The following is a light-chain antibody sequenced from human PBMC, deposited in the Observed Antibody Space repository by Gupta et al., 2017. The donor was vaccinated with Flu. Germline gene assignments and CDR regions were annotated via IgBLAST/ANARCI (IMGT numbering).Light chain of an antibody. CDR3: ASWDDGRGAGV. J-gene: IGLJ1*01. CDR2: ENN. CDR1: RPNIGNNY. Sequence: QSILTQPPSVSAAPGQRVIISCSGTRPNIGNNYVSWYQHVPGAGPRLLIYENNKRPSGTPDRFSGSTSGTSATLDITGLQTGDEADYYCASWDDGRGAGVFGTGTHVTVL. V-gene: IGLV1-51*02.